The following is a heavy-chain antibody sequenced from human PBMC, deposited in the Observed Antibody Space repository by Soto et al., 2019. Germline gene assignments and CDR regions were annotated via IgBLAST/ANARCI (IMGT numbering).Heavy chain of an antibody. Sequence: PSETLSLTCTVSGGSISSGGYYWSWIRQHPGKGLEWIGYIYYSGSTYYNPSLKSRVTISVDTSKNQFSLKLNSVTAADTAVYYCAKFSYHDSSGYYFYWFDPWGQGALVTVS. J-gene: IGHJ5*02. CDR1: GGSISSGGYY. D-gene: IGHD3-22*01. CDR2: IYYSGST. CDR3: AKFSYHDSSGYYFYWFDP. V-gene: IGHV4-31*03.